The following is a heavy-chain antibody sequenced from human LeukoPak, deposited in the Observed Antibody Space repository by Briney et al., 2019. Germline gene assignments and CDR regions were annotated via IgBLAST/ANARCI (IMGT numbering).Heavy chain of an antibody. V-gene: IGHV3-48*03. CDR1: GFTFSSYE. CDR2: ISSSGSTI. Sequence: QPGGSLRLSCAASGFTFSSYEMNWVRQAPGKGLEWVSYISSSGSTIYYADSVKGRFTISRDNAKNSLYLQMNSLRAEDTAVYYCARSSGYGSPPMLWGQGTLVTVSS. J-gene: IGHJ4*02. D-gene: IGHD3-10*01. CDR3: ARSSGYGSPPML.